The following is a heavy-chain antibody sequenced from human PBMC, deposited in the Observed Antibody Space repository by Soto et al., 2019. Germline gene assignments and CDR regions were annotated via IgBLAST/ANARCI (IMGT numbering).Heavy chain of an antibody. D-gene: IGHD4-4*01. CDR1: GYTFSNYG. CDR2: INTYNGNT. V-gene: IGHV1-18*01. CDR3: ARAQTPTESDH. Sequence: QVQLVQSGAEVKKPGASVKVSCKASGYTFSNYGITWVRQATGQGLEWMGWINTYNGNTNYAQKVQGRVTMTADTSTSTVYMELRSLTSDDSAVYYCARAQTPTESDHWGQGTLVTVSS. J-gene: IGHJ4*02.